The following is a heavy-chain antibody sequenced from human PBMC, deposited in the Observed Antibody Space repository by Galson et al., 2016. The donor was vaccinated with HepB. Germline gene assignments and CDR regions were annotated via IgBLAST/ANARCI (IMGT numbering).Heavy chain of an antibody. CDR2: ISSSSSYI. V-gene: IGHV3-21*01. D-gene: IGHD4-17*01. J-gene: IGHJ5*02. CDR1: GFTFNNYG. Sequence: SLRLSCAASGFTFNNYGMHWVRQAPGKGLEWVSSISSSSSYIYYADSVKGRFTISRDNAKNSLYLQMNSLRAEDTAVYYCARGPYYGDYLYSNWFDPWGQGTLVTVSS. CDR3: ARGPYYGDYLYSNWFDP.